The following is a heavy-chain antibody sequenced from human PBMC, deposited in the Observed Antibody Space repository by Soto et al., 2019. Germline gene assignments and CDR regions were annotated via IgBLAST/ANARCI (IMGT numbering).Heavy chain of an antibody. CDR1: GYTFTSFG. Sequence: QVQLVQSGAEVKKPGASVKVSCKASGYTFTSFGISWVRQAPGQGLEWMGWISAYNGNTNYAENLQGRVTMTTDTSTSTAYMELRSLRSDDTAVYYFVRDHRGGTDAFDIWGQGTMVTVSS. CDR2: ISAYNGNT. CDR3: VRDHRGGTDAFDI. V-gene: IGHV1-18*01. D-gene: IGHD2-15*01. J-gene: IGHJ3*02.